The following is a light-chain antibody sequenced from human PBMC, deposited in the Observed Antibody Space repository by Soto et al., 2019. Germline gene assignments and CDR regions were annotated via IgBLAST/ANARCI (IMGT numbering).Light chain of an antibody. CDR3: QQYGSSPMYT. CDR2: GAS. V-gene: IGKV3-20*01. Sequence: EIVLTQSPGTLSLSPGERATLSCRASQSISSSYLAWYQQKPGQAPRLLIYGASSRATDIPDRFSGSGSGTDFTLTISRLEPEEFAVYYCQQYGSSPMYTFGQGTKLEIK. J-gene: IGKJ2*01. CDR1: QSISSSY.